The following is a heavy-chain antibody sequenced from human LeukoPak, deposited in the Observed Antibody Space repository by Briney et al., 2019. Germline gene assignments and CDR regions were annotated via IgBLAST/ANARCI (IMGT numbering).Heavy chain of an antibody. Sequence: ASVKVSCKASGYTLTSYDINWVREATGQGLEWMGIINPSGGSTSYAQKFQGRVTMTRDMSTSTVYMELSSLRSEDTAVYYCALRYNYGDFVDYWGQGTLVTVSS. V-gene: IGHV1-46*01. J-gene: IGHJ4*02. D-gene: IGHD4-17*01. CDR2: INPSGGST. CDR3: ALRYNYGDFVDY. CDR1: GYTLTSYD.